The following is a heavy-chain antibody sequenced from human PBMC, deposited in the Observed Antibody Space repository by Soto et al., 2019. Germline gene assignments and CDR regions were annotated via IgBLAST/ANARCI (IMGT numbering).Heavy chain of an antibody. J-gene: IGHJ6*02. D-gene: IGHD1-7*01. CDR2: ISYDGSNK. CDR3: AKEGNYEGYGMDV. CDR1: GFSFSSYG. V-gene: IGHV3-30*18. Sequence: QVQLVESGGGVVQPGRSLRLSCAASGFSFSSYGMHWVRQAPGKGLEWVAVISYDGSNKYYADSVKGRFTISRDNSKNTLYLQMHSLRAEDTALYYCAKEGNYEGYGMDVWGQGT.